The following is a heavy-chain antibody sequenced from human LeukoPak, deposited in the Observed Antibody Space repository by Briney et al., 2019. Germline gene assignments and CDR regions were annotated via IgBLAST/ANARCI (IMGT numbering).Heavy chain of an antibody. CDR2: ISYDGSNK. CDR1: GFTFSSYA. Sequence: GGSLRLSCAAAGFTFSSYAMRWVRQAPGKGLEWVAVISYDGSNKYYADSVKGRFTISRDNSKNTLYLQMNSLRAEDTAVYYCARVGAGITIFGVAPSGYVYWGQGTLVTVSS. J-gene: IGHJ4*02. V-gene: IGHV3-30*04. D-gene: IGHD3-3*01. CDR3: ARVGAGITIFGVAPSGYVY.